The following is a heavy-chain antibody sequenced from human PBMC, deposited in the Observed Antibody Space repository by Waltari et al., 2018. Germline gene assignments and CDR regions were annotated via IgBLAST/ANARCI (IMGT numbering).Heavy chain of an antibody. Sequence: QVQLQESGPGLVKPSETLSLTCTVSGGSISSYYWSWIRQPAGKGLEWIGRSYTSGSTNYNPSLKSRVTMSVDTSKNQFSLKLSSVTAADTAVYYCARGSSTSPYYYYYMDVWGKGTTVTISS. J-gene: IGHJ6*03. CDR1: GGSISSYY. CDR3: ARGSSTSPYYYYYMDV. D-gene: IGHD2-2*01. V-gene: IGHV4-4*07. CDR2: SYTSGST.